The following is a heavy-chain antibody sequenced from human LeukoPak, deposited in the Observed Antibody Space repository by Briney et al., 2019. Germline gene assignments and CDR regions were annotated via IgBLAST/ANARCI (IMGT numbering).Heavy chain of an antibody. V-gene: IGHV4-39*07. CDR2: IYYSGSI. Sequence: SETLSLTCTVSGGSINSGSYYWGWIRQPPGKGLEWIGSIYYSGSIYYNPSLKSRVSILVDTSKNQFSLKLTSVTAADTAVYYCARGDLGYCSSTSCFMGVDYWGQGTLVTVSS. CDR1: GGSINSGSYY. CDR3: ARGDLGYCSSTSCFMGVDY. D-gene: IGHD2-2*01. J-gene: IGHJ4*02.